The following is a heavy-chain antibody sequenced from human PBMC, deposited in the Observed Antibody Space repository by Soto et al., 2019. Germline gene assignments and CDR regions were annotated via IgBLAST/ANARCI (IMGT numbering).Heavy chain of an antibody. J-gene: IGHJ3*02. Sequence: SETLPLTCTVSGGSIGSGGYYWSWIRQHPGKGLEWIGHTYYNGDTHYNPSLKSRLSISLDTSKNHFSLNLSSVTAADSAVYFCRVVTLLRSFDIWGPGTMVTVSS. D-gene: IGHD3-22*01. CDR2: TYYNGDT. CDR3: RVVTLLRSFDI. V-gene: IGHV4-31*03. CDR1: GGSIGSGGYY.